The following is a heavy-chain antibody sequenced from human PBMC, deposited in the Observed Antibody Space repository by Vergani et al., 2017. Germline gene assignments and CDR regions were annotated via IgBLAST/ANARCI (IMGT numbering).Heavy chain of an antibody. J-gene: IGHJ6*02. CDR3: ARDINYYGSGSYSQDGMDV. CDR2: INHSGST. D-gene: IGHD3-10*01. V-gene: IGHV4-34*01. CDR1: GGSFSGYY. Sequence: QVQLQQWGAGLLKPSETLSLTYAVYGGSFSGYYWSWIRQPPGKGLEWIGEINHSGSTNYNPSLKSRVTISVDTSKNQFSLKLSSVTAADTAVYYCARDINYYGSGSYSQDGMDVWGQGTTVTVSS.